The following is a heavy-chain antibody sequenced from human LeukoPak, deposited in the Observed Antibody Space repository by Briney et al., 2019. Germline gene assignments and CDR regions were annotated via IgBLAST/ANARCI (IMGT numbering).Heavy chain of an antibody. J-gene: IGHJ5*02. Sequence: ASVKVSCKAAGYSFISYGISWVRQAPGQGLEWMGWISTYNGDTNYAQNLHGRVTMTTDTSTSTAYMELRNLRFDDTAVYYCARAVGISSSRGWFDPWGQGTLVTVSS. D-gene: IGHD6-6*01. CDR2: ISTYNGDT. V-gene: IGHV1-18*01. CDR1: GYSFISYG. CDR3: ARAVGISSSRGWFDP.